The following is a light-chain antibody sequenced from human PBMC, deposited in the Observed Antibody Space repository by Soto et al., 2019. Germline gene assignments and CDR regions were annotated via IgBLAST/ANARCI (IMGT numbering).Light chain of an antibody. J-gene: IGLJ3*02. V-gene: IGLV2-23*02. CDR2: EVS. CDR3: SSYAYGSTLGV. Sequence: QSALTQPASVSGSPGQSITISCTGTSSDVGSYNVVSWFQQHPDKAPKLMIYEVSKRPSGVSYRFSGSKSGNTASLTISWLQPEDEADYYCSSYAYGSTLGVFGGGTKLTVL. CDR1: SSDVGSYNV.